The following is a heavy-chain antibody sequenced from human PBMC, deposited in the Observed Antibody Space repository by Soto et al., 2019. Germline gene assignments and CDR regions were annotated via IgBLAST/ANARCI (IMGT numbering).Heavy chain of an antibody. CDR3: AKDRIAATRWSFDY. V-gene: IGHV3-23*01. J-gene: IGHJ4*02. Sequence: GGSLRLSCAASGFTFSSYAMSWVRQAPGKGLEWVSAISGSGGSTYYADSVKGRFTISRDNSKNTLYLQMNSLRAEDTAAYYCAKDRIAATRWSFDYWGQGTLVTVS. D-gene: IGHD6-13*01. CDR2: ISGSGGST. CDR1: GFTFSSYA.